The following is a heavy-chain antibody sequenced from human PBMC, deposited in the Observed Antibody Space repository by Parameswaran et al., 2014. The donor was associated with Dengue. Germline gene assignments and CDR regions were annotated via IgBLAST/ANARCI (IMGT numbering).Heavy chain of an antibody. CDR2: IYTSGST. Sequence: GKGLEWIGRIYTSGSTNYNPSLKSRVTIPINTSKNQFSLKLSSVTAADTAVYYCARDYWDGGSFDYWGQGTLVTVSS. J-gene: IGHJ4*02. CDR3: ARDYWDGGSFDY. V-gene: IGHV4-61*02. D-gene: IGHD2-21*01.